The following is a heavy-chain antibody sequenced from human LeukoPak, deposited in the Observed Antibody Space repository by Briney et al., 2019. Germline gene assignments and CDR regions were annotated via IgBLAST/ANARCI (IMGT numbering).Heavy chain of an antibody. D-gene: IGHD4-23*01. V-gene: IGHV3-48*03. Sequence: GGSLRLSCAASGFTFSSYEMNWVRQAPGKGLEWVSYISSSGSTIYYADSVKGRFTISRDNAKNSLYLQMNSLRAEDTAVYYCARGEDYGGSFDYWGQGTLVTVSS. CDR2: ISSSGSTI. CDR1: GFTFSSYE. CDR3: ARGEDYGGSFDY. J-gene: IGHJ4*02.